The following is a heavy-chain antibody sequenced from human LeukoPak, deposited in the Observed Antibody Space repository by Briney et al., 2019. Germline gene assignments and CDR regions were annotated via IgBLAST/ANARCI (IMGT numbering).Heavy chain of an antibody. CDR2: INPNSGGT. CDR1: GYIFTGYY. J-gene: IGHJ4*02. V-gene: IGHV1-2*02. D-gene: IGHD1-26*01. Sequence: ASVKVSCKASGYIFTGYYMHWVRQAPGQGLEWMGWINPNSGGTNSAQKFQGGVTMTRDTSISTAYMELSRLTSDDTAVYYCARHPYSGSYHFDYWGQGTLVTVSS. CDR3: ARHPYSGSYHFDY.